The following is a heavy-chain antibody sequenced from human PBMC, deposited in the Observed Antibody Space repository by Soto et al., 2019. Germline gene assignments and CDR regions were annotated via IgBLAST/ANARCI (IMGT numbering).Heavy chain of an antibody. J-gene: IGHJ4*02. V-gene: IGHV4-59*12. CDR3: ARESYYYDSSGSFDY. D-gene: IGHD3-22*01. Sequence: PSETLSLTYTVSGGSISSYYGSWIRQPTGKGPEWIGYIYYSGSTNYNPSLKSRVTISVDTSKNQFSLYLQMNSLRAEDTAVYYCARESYYYDSSGSFDYWGQGTLVTVSS. CDR1: GGSISSYY. CDR2: IYYSGST.